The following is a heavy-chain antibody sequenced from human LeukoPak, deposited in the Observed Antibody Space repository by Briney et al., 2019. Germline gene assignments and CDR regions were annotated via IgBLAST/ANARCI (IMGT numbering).Heavy chain of an antibody. J-gene: IGHJ4*02. D-gene: IGHD6-19*01. Sequence: SETLTLTCTVSGGSISSYYWSWIRQPPGKGLGWIGYIYYSGSTIYNPTPKSRVTISVDTSWNQFSLKVTSVPAADAGVYYCARCTSSGWYGFDFWAQETLLSVS. CDR2: IYYSGST. V-gene: IGHV4-59*01. CDR1: GGSISSYY. CDR3: ARCTSSGWYGFDF.